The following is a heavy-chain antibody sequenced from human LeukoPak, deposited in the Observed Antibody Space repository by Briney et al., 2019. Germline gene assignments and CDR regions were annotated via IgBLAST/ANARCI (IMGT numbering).Heavy chain of an antibody. CDR2: INHSGST. CDR3: ARGWWSDLARGVPSFVWDY. Sequence: PSETLSLTCAIYGGSFSGYYWSWIRQPPGKGLECIGEINHSGSTNYNPSLKSRVTISVDTSKNQFSLKLSSVTAADTAVYYCARGWWSDLARGVPSFVWDYWGQGTLVTVSS. CDR1: GGSFSGYY. D-gene: IGHD3-10*01. J-gene: IGHJ4*02. V-gene: IGHV4-34*01.